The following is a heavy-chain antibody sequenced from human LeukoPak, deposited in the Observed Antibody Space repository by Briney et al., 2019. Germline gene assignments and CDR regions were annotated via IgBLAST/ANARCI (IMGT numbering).Heavy chain of an antibody. J-gene: IGHJ4*02. CDR2: IYPGDSDT. Sequence: RGESLKISCKGSGYSFTSYWIGWVRQMPGKGLEWMGIIYPGDSDTRYSPSFQGQVTISADKSISTAQWSSLKASDTAMYYCARRANDFWSGYPTYYFDYWGQGTLVTVSS. CDR3: ARRANDFWSGYPTYYFDY. CDR1: GYSFTSYW. D-gene: IGHD3-3*01. V-gene: IGHV5-51*01.